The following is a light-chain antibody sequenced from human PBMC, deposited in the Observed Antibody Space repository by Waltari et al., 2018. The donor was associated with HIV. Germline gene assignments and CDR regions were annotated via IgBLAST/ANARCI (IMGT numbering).Light chain of an antibody. V-gene: IGLV2-11*01. Sequence: QSALTQPRSVSGSPGQSVAISCTGTSSAVGGYTYVSWYQQYPGTAPKVIIYDVTKRPSGVPDRFSGSKSGNMASLTISGLQAEDEADYYCCSYASTSWVFGGGTKLTVL. CDR2: DVT. CDR3: CSYASTSWV. CDR1: SSAVGGYTY. J-gene: IGLJ3*02.